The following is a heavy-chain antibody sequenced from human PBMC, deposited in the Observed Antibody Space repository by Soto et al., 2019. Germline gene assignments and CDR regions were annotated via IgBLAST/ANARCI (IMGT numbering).Heavy chain of an antibody. CDR3: AGESGIAGPLCDLDY. CDR1: GYTFTTHV. J-gene: IGHJ4*02. D-gene: IGHD1-20*01. V-gene: IGHV1-3*01. Sequence: QVQLVQSGAEVREPGASVKVSCKASGYTFTTHVMHWVRQAPGQRLEWMGWVNGGNGNTKYSQKFQERVTTTRDTYATTAHNEQMRLICEDKAVDYCAGESGIAGPLCDLDYWGQGTLVTVSS. CDR2: VNGGNGNT.